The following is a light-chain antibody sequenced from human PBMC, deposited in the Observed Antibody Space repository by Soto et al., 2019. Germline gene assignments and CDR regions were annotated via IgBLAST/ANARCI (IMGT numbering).Light chain of an antibody. Sequence: DIQMIQSPSTLSAFVGDRVTITCRASQSISSWLAWYQQKPGKAPKLLIYKASNLESGVPSRFSGSGSGTDFTLTIGSLQPDDFATYYCHQYSSPPWTFGQGTKVESK. J-gene: IGKJ1*01. V-gene: IGKV1-5*03. CDR2: KAS. CDR3: HQYSSPPWT. CDR1: QSISSW.